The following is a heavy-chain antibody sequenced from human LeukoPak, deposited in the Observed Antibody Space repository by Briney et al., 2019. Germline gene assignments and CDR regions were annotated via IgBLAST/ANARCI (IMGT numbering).Heavy chain of an antibody. J-gene: IGHJ4*02. CDR1: GYTFTVYY. CDR3: ARDSSGFVGATVDY. D-gene: IGHD6-19*01. V-gene: IGHV1-2*04. CDR2: INPNSGGT. Sequence: ASVTVSCTASGYTFTVYYMHWVRQAPGQGLEWMGWINPNSGGTNYAQKFQGWVTMTRDTSISTAYMELSRLRSDDTAVYYCARDSSGFVGATVDYWGQGTLVTVSS.